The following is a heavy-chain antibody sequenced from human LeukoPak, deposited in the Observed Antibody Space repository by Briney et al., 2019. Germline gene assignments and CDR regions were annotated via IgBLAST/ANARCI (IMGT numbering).Heavy chain of an antibody. D-gene: IGHD3-10*02. V-gene: IGHV1-46*01. CDR1: GYTFTRYF. J-gene: IGHJ6*03. CDR3: AREQRGGLFGRMAALFASYYTYYMDV. CDR2: INPSDGAT. Sequence: GASVKVFCKAFGYTFTRYFIHWVRQAPGQGLEWMGMINPSDGATTYAQRFQGRVTMTRDMSTTTVYMDLRSLRSEEVAVYFCAREQRGGLFGRMAALFASYYTYYMDVWGRGTTVTVSS.